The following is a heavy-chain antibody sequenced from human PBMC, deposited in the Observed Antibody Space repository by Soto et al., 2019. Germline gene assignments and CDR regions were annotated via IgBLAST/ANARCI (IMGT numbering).Heavy chain of an antibody. CDR1: GFTFSGYG. CDR3: AKDLDSYRFDY. J-gene: IGHJ4*02. Sequence: QVQLVESGGGVIQPGRSLRLSCAASGFTFSGYGMHWVRQAPGKGLEWVAGVSYDGSKTFYADSVKGRFTISRDNSKYTLFLQMNSLRAEDTAVYFCAKDLDSYRFDYWGQGNLVTVSS. CDR2: VSYDGSKT. V-gene: IGHV3-30*18. D-gene: IGHD5-18*01.